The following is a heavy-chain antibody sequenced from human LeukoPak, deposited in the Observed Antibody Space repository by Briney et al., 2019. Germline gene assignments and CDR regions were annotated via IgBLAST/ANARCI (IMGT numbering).Heavy chain of an antibody. J-gene: IGHJ5*02. Sequence: GGSLRLSCAASGFTSSSYGMHWVRQAPGKGLEWVAVIWYDGSNKYYADSVKGRFTISRDNSKNTLYLQMNSLRAEDTAVYYCAKGSSSWPSYNWFDPWGQGTLVTVSS. V-gene: IGHV3-33*06. CDR2: IWYDGSNK. CDR3: AKGSSSWPSYNWFDP. CDR1: GFTSSSYG. D-gene: IGHD6-13*01.